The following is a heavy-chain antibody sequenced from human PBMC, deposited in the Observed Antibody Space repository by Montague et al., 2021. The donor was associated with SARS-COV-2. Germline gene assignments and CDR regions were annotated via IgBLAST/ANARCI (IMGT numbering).Heavy chain of an antibody. V-gene: IGHV4-4*02. D-gene: IGHD3-3*01. CDR1: GHSIWSSDW. CDR2: IHHSGST. J-gene: IGHJ4*02. CDR3: ARAQKTISGLLIPPYYFDF. Sequence: SETLSLTCSVSGHSIWSSDWWTWVRQPPGRGVEWIGEIHHSGSTTYNQSSQSRATISADKSKRQQSLTLTSLTAAETAVYYCARAQKTISGLLIPPYYFDFWGQGTLVTVSS.